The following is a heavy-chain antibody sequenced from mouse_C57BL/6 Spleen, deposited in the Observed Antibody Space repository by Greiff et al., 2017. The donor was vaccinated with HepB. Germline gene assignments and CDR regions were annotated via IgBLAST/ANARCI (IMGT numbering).Heavy chain of an antibody. D-gene: IGHD1-1*01. V-gene: IGHV2-2*01. Sequence: VQGVESGPGLVQPSQSLSITCTVSGFSLTSYGVHWVRQSPGKGLEWLGVIWSGGSTDYNAAFISRLSISKDNSKSQVFFKMNSLQADDTAIYYCARPLVATGTDWYFDVWGTGTTVTVSS. CDR3: ARPLVATGTDWYFDV. J-gene: IGHJ1*03. CDR2: IWSGGST. CDR1: GFSLTSYG.